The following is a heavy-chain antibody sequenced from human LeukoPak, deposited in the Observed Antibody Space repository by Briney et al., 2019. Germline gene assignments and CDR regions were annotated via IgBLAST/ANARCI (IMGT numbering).Heavy chain of an antibody. V-gene: IGHV3-7*01. CDR1: GFIISSYW. Sequence: GGSLRLSCAASGFIISSYWMRGVRQARGKGLEGVANIKQDGSEKYYVDSVRGRYTISRDNAKNSLYLQVRSLSADDGAVYYCATLVGTTSFAYWGQRTLVTVYS. J-gene: IGHJ4*02. CDR2: IKQDGSEK. CDR3: ATLVGTTSFAY. D-gene: IGHD1-26*01.